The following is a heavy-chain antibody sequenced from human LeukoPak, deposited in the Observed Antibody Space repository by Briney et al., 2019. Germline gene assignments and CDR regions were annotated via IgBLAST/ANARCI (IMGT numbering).Heavy chain of an antibody. D-gene: IGHD3-9*01. V-gene: IGHV6-1*01. CDR3: ARDVGTTGWHTYDF. J-gene: IGHJ4*02. CDR1: GDSVSSNNGA. CDR2: TYYRSKRYN. Sequence: SQTLSLTCAISGDSVSSNNGAWNWIKQSPSRGLEWLGRTYYRSKRYNDYAGSLMSRITISPDTSKNQFSLQVYSVTPEDTAVYYCARDVGTTGWHTYDFWGQGTLVTVSS.